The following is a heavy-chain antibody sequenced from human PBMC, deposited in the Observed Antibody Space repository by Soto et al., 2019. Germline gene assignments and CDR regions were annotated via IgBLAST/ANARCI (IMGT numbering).Heavy chain of an antibody. CDR3: NKGAIIRPFDP. J-gene: IGHJ5*02. CDR1: GFTFCESE. CDR2: IRSQDYGATT. V-gene: IGHV3-49*04. D-gene: IGHD1-26*01. Sequence: GGSLSLSCTASGFTFCESEFSWVRQAPGKGLEWVGFIRSQDYGATTRYAASVKDRFTMSSDDSKNVVYLQLNNLKAEDTAMYYCNKGAIIRPFDPWGKGSQVTVAS.